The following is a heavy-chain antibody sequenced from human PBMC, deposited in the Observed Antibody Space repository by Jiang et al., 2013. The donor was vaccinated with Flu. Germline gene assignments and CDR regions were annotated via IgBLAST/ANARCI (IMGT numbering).Heavy chain of an antibody. CDR1: SNSAA. Sequence: SNSAAWNWIRQSPSRGLEWLGRTYYRSKWXNANAVSVRSRITINPDTSKNQFSLQLNSVTPEDTAVYYCARSTATAGTEVDYWGQGTLVTVSS. V-gene: IGHV6-1*01. J-gene: IGHJ4*02. D-gene: IGHD6-13*01. CDR2: TYYRSKWXN. CDR3: ARSTATAGTEVDY.